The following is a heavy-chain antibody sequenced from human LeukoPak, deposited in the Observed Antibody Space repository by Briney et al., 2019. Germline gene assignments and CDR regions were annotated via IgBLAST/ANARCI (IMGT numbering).Heavy chain of an antibody. Sequence: PGGSLRLSCAASGFIFSNYEMNWVRQAPGKGLEWISYTTTSGGFKIYADSVKGRFTISRDNAKNSLYLQLNSLRAEDTGLYYCAREIPMVKGVALDIWGQGTMVTVSS. V-gene: IGHV3-48*03. CDR3: AREIPMVKGVALDI. CDR2: TTTSGGFK. CDR1: GFIFSNYE. J-gene: IGHJ3*02. D-gene: IGHD5-18*01.